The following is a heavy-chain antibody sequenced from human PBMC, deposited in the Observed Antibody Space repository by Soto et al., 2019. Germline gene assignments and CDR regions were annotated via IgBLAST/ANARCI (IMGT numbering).Heavy chain of an antibody. V-gene: IGHV3-23*01. J-gene: IGHJ4*02. CDR1: GFTFSTYA. CDR2: ITGSGDNT. Sequence: SGGSLRLSCAASGFTFSTYAMSWVRQAPGKGLEWVSVITGSGDNTYYADSVKGRFTISRDNSQNTLYLQMNGLRAEDTAVYYCAKEAWYGGYWGQGTLVTVSS. D-gene: IGHD3-10*01. CDR3: AKEAWYGGY.